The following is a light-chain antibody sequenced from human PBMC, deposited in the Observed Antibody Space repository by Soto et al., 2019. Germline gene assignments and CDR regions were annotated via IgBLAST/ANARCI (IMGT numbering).Light chain of an antibody. CDR1: SSDIGGHNY. CDR2: EVT. Sequence: QSALTQPASLSGSPGQSITISCTGSSSDIGGHNYVSWYQQYPGKAPKLLIYEVTNRPSGVSGRFSGSKSGNTASLTISGLQAEDEADYYCCSYADGQTLAFGGGTQLTVL. J-gene: IGLJ7*01. V-gene: IGLV2-14*03. CDR3: CSYADGQTLA.